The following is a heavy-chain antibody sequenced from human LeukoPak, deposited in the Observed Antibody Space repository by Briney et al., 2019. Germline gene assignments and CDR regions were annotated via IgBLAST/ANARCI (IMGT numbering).Heavy chain of an antibody. J-gene: IGHJ4*02. Sequence: GGSLRLSCAASGFTFDDYAMHWVRQAPGKGLEWVSGISWNSGSIGYADSVKGRFTISRDNAKNSLYLQMNSLRAEDTALYYCAKASGGLLLDYWGQGTLVTVSS. CDR1: GFTFDDYA. CDR2: ISWNSGSI. CDR3: AKASGGLLLDY. D-gene: IGHD2-21*02. V-gene: IGHV3-9*01.